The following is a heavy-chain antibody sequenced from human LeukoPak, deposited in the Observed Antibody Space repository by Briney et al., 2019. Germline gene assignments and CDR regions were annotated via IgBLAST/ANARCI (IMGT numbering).Heavy chain of an antibody. CDR1: GFTFSNAW. CDR3: TTVPSLLFWSAQYYFDY. CDR2: IKSKTDGGTT. V-gene: IGHV3-15*01. Sequence: GGSLRLSCAASGFTFSNAWMSWVPQTPGKGLEWVGRIKSKTDGGTTDYAAPVKGRFTISRDDSKNTLYLQMNSLKTEDTAVYYCTTVPSLLFWSAQYYFDYWGQGTLVTVSS. J-gene: IGHJ4*02. D-gene: IGHD3-3*01.